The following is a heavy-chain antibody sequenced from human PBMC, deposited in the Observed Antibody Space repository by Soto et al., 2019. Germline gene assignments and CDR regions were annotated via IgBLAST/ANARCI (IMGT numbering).Heavy chain of an antibody. Sequence: QVELVQSGDEVKKPGSSVKVSCKASGDTFTNYAITWVRQAPGQGLEWMGGIIPVFDTTNFAQRFQDRVTFTADASTNTAYMELSSLRAEDTAIYYCARVRSITGAGPFDYWGQGSLVIVSS. CDR1: GDTFTNYA. CDR3: ARVRSITGAGPFDY. D-gene: IGHD6-19*01. V-gene: IGHV1-69*01. CDR2: IIPVFDTT. J-gene: IGHJ4*02.